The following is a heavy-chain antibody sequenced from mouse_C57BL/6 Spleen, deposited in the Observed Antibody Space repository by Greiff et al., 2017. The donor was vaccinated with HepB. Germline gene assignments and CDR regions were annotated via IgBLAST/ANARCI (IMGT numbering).Heavy chain of an antibody. CDR3: ARPSTITTHDYAMDY. J-gene: IGHJ4*01. CDR1: GYTFTSYW. CDR2: SDPNSGGT. Sequence: QVQLQQPGAELVKPGASVKLSCKASGYTFTSYWMHWVKQRPGRGLEGMGRSDPNSGGTKYNEKFKSKATLTVDKPSSTAYMQLSSLTSEDSAVYYCARPSTITTHDYAMDYWGQGTSVTVSS. D-gene: IGHD2-4*01. V-gene: IGHV1-72*01.